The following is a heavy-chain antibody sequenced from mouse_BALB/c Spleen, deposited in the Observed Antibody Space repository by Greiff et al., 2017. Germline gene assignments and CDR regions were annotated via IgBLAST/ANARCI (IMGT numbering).Heavy chain of an antibody. CDR1: GYTFTNYW. D-gene: IGHD1-1*01. CDR2: IYPGGGYT. J-gene: IGHJ4*01. CDR3: AREGLLDGYYAMDY. Sequence: VKLVESGAELVRPGTSVKISCKASGYTFTNYWLGWVKQRPGHGLEWIGDIYPGGGYTNYNEKFKGKATLTADTSSSTAYMQLSSLTSEDSAVYFCAREGLLDGYYAMDYWGQGTSVTVSS. V-gene: IGHV1-63*02.